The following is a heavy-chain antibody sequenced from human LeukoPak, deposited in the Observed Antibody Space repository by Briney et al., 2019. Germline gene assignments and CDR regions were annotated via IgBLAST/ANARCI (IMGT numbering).Heavy chain of an antibody. Sequence: SVKVSCKASGGTFSSYAISWVRQAPGQGLEWMGGITPIFGTANYAQKFQGRVTITADESTSTAYMELSSLRSEDTAVYYCARGWLRFLEWLLDYWGQGTLVTVSS. J-gene: IGHJ4*02. V-gene: IGHV1-69*01. CDR3: ARGWLRFLEWLLDY. CDR2: ITPIFGTA. CDR1: GGTFSSYA. D-gene: IGHD3-3*01.